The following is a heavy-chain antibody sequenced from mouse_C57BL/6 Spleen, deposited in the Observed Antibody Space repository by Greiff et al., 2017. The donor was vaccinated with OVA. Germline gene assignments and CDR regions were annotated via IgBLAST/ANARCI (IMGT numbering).Heavy chain of an antibody. CDR1: GYTFTSYW. Sequence: QVQLQQPGAELVMPGASVKLSCKASGYTFTSYWMHWVKQRPGQGLEWIGEIDPSDSYTNYNQKFKGKSTLTVDKSSRTAYMQLSSLTSEDSAVYYYARNGYCNYEYFDYWGQGTTLTVSS. CDR3: ARNGYCNYEYFDY. V-gene: IGHV1-69*01. CDR2: IDPSDSYT. D-gene: IGHD2-1*01. J-gene: IGHJ2*01.